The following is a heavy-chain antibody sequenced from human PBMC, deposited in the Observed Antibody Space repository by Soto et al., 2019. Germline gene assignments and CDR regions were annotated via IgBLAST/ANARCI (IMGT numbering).Heavy chain of an antibody. CDR3: AILGYCISTSCYPDYYGMDV. Sequence: ASVKGSCKASGYTFTGYYMHWVRQAPGQGLEWMGWINPNSGGTNYAQKFQGWVTMTRDTSISTAYMELSRLRSDDTAVYYCAILGYCISTSCYPDYYGMDVWGQGTTVTVSS. D-gene: IGHD2-2*01. CDR2: INPNSGGT. V-gene: IGHV1-2*04. J-gene: IGHJ6*02. CDR1: GYTFTGYY.